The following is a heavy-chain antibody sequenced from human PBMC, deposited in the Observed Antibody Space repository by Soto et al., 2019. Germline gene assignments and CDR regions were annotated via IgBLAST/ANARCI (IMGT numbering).Heavy chain of an antibody. J-gene: IGHJ4*02. Sequence: PSETLSLTCAVCGGSISSGGYSGSWIRQPPGKGLEWIGYIYHSGGTDYNPSLKSRVTITVDSSNNQFSLKLNSVTAADTAVYYCARDSRSGYYLEYWGQGTLVTVSS. CDR3: ARDSRSGYYLEY. D-gene: IGHD3-22*01. CDR1: GGSISSGGYS. CDR2: IYHSGGT. V-gene: IGHV4-30-2*01.